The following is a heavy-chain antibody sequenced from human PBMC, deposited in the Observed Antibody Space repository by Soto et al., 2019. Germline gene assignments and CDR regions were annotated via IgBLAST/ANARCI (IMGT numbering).Heavy chain of an antibody. Sequence: ASETLSLTCTVSGVSISSGGYYWSWIRQHPGKGLEWIGYIYYSGSTYYNPSLKSRVTISVDTSKNQFSLKLSSVTAADTAVYYCARELDKNWFDPWGQGTLVTVSS. J-gene: IGHJ5*02. CDR3: ARELDKNWFDP. CDR2: IYYSGST. V-gene: IGHV4-31*03. CDR1: GVSISSGGYY. D-gene: IGHD3-9*01.